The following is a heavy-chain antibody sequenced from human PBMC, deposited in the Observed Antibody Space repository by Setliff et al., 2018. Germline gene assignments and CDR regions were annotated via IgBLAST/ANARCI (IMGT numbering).Heavy chain of an antibody. J-gene: IGHJ4*02. V-gene: IGHV4-59*12. CDR1: GGSISGYY. Sequence: PSETLSLTCSVSGGSISGYYWSWIRQPAGKGLEWIGYIFYSGSTNYNPSLKSRVTISVDTSKNQFSLKLSSVTAADTAVYYCARRETYCNFWSGYYAYWGQGTLVTVSS. CDR3: ARRETYCNFWSGYYAY. CDR2: IFYSGST. D-gene: IGHD3-3*01.